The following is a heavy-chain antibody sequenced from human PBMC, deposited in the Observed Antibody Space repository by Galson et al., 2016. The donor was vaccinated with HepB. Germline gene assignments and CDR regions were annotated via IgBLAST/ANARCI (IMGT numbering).Heavy chain of an antibody. D-gene: IGHD2-2*02. CDR3: GADVVVPSAISSGGYYYYAMDV. CDR1: GGTFTNYA. V-gene: IGHV1-69*13. Sequence: SVKVSCKASGGTFTNYAISWVRQAPGQGLEWMGGIIPIFGTANYAQNFQGRVTITADESTSTAYMELSSLRSEDTAVFYCGADVVVPSAISSGGYYYYAMDVWGQGTSVTVSS. J-gene: IGHJ6*02. CDR2: IIPIFGTA.